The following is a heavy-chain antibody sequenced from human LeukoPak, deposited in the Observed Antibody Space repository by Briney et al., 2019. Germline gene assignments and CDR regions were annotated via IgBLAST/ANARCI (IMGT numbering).Heavy chain of an antibody. J-gene: IGHJ4*02. CDR3: ARDGVWATFDY. V-gene: IGHV3-66*01. CDR1: GFTVSDDY. D-gene: IGHD2-8*01. CDR2: IYSGGIT. Sequence: GGSLRLSCAASGFTVSDDYMSWVRQAPGKGLEWVSVIYSGGITDYADSVKGRFTISRDNSKNTLYLQMNSLRAEDTAVYYCARDGVWATFDYWGQRTLVTVSS.